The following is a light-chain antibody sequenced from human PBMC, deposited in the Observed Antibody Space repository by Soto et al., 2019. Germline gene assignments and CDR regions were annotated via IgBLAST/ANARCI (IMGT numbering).Light chain of an antibody. CDR3: LLYYVGAVV. J-gene: IGLJ2*01. CDR1: TGAVTSGYY. Sequence: QTVVTQEHSLTVSPGGTVTLTCASSTGAVTSGYYPNWFQQKPGHAPRALMYSTRNKQSWTPARFSGSLLGGKAALTLSGVQHEDEAEYYCLLYYVGAVVFGGGTKLTVL. V-gene: IGLV7-43*01. CDR2: STR.